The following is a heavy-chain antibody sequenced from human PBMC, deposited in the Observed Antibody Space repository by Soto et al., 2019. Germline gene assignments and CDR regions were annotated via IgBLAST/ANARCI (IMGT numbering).Heavy chain of an antibody. CDR3: ARIDGSGTRRYYYYGMDV. D-gene: IGHD3-10*01. V-gene: IGHV4-59*12. CDR1: GGSLSSYY. CDR2: FYSSGSP. J-gene: IGHJ6*02. Sequence: PSETLSLTCTVSGGSLSSYYWSWIRQTPGKGLEWIGYFYSSGSPHHNPSLKSRVTISVDTSKNQFSLKLSSVTAADTAVYYCARIDGSGTRRYYYYGMDVWGQGTTVTVSS.